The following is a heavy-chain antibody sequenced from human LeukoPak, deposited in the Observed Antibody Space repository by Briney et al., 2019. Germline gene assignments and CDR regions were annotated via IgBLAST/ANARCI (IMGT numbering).Heavy chain of an antibody. CDR1: GFTFSSYE. J-gene: IGHJ4*02. CDR3: AKDRGGYKYGSYYFDY. CDR2: ISSSGSTI. Sequence: GGSLRLSCAASGFTFSSYEMNWVRQAPGKGLEWVSYISSSGSTIYYADSVKGRFTISRDNSKNSLYLQMNSLRAEDTALYYCAKDRGGYKYGSYYFDYWGQGTLVTVSS. D-gene: IGHD5-18*01. V-gene: IGHV3-48*03.